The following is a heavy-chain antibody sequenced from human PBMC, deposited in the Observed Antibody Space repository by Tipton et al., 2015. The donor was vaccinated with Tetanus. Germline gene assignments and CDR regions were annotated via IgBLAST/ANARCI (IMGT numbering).Heavy chain of an antibody. CDR3: AKVRGTLRYSFDS. Sequence: QLVQSGGGVVQPGRSLRLSCAASGLTFSSYAMNWVRQAPGKGLEWVSVSYAGGNYAYYADSVKGRFTTSRDDSKNTLYLHMTSLRAEDTAVYYCAKVRGTLRYSFDSWGQGTLVTVSS. CDR1: GLTFSSYA. J-gene: IGHJ5*01. D-gene: IGHD1-26*01. CDR2: SYAGGNYA. V-gene: IGHV3-23*03.